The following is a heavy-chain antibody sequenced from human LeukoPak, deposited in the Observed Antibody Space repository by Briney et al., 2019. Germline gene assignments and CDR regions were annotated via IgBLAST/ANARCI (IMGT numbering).Heavy chain of an antibody. CDR3: ARLRWRGLYYFDS. V-gene: IGHV3-74*01. J-gene: IGHJ4*02. CDR2: INSEGRST. Sequence: GGSLRLSCAASGFTFSNYWMHWVRQAPGKGLVGVSRINSEGRSTNYADSVKGRFTISRDNAKNTLYLQMNSLRAEDTAVYYCARLRWRGLYYFDSWGQGTLVNVSS. D-gene: IGHD4-23*01. CDR1: GFTFSNYW.